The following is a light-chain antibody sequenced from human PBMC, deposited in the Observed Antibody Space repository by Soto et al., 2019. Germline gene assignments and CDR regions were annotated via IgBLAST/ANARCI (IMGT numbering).Light chain of an antibody. CDR1: QSITNN. V-gene: IGKV3-15*01. CDR3: QQYSDWPLT. CDR2: GAS. Sequence: EIVMTQSPATLSVCPGERVTLSCRASQSITNNLAWYQQKPGQGPWLLIYGASTRAIGVPARFSGSGSGTEFTLTVSSLQSEDFAVYYCQQYSDWPLTFGPGTKLDVK. J-gene: IGKJ3*01.